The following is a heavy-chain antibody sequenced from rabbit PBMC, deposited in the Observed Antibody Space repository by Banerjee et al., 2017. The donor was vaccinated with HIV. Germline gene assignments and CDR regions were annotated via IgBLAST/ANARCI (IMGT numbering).Heavy chain of an antibody. CDR2: INTNSGNA. D-gene: IGHD6-1*01. V-gene: IGHV1S45*01. J-gene: IGHJ4*01. Sequence: QEQLEESGGDLVKPEGSLTLTCTASGFSLSNKYVMCWVRQAPGKGLEWIACINTNSGNAVYASWAKGRFTISKTSSTTVTLQMTSLTAADTATYFCAREEYVGYGYANLWGQGTLVTVS. CDR3: AREEYVGYGYANL. CDR1: GFSLSNKYV.